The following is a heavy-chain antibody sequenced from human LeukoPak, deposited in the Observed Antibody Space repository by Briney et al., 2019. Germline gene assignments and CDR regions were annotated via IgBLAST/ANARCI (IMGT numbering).Heavy chain of an antibody. D-gene: IGHD3-22*01. CDR3: AKAQDYYDSSGYYSYYYYGMDV. J-gene: IGHJ6*02. Sequence: GGSLRLSCAASGFTFSSYAMGWVRQAPGRGLECVSAISGSGGSTNYAASVKGRFTISRDNSKNTLYLQMNSLRAEDTAVYYCAKAQDYYDSSGYYSYYYYGMDVWGQGTTVTVSS. CDR2: ISGSGGST. V-gene: IGHV3-23*01. CDR1: GFTFSSYA.